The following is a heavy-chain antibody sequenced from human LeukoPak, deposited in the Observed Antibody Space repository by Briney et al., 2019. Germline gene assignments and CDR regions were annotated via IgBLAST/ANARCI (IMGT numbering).Heavy chain of an antibody. D-gene: IGHD4-23*01. J-gene: IGHJ5*02. Sequence: GASVKVSCKASGYTFTSYYMHWVRQAPGQGLEWMGIINPSGGSTTYAQKFQGRVTMTRDTSTSTVYMELSSLRSEDTAVYYCARCRTVDNWFDPWGQGTLVTVSS. CDR1: GYTFTSYY. CDR2: INPSGGST. CDR3: ARCRTVDNWFDP. V-gene: IGHV1-46*01.